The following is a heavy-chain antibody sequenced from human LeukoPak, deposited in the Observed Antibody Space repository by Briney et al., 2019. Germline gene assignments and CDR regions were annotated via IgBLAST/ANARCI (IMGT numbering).Heavy chain of an antibody. CDR1: GGSFSGYY. D-gene: IGHD1-26*01. Sequence: SETLSLTCAVYGGSFSGYYWSWIRQPPGKGLEWIGEINHGGSTNYNPSLKSRVTISVDTSKNQFSLKLSSVTAADTAVYYCARGRSGSYSRKYYFDYWGQGTVVTLFS. CDR2: INHGGST. CDR3: ARGRSGSYSRKYYFDY. J-gene: IGHJ4*02. V-gene: IGHV4-34*01.